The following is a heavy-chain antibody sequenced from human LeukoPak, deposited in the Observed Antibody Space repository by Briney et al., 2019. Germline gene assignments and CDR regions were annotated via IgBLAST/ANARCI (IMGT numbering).Heavy chain of an antibody. D-gene: IGHD4-23*01. Sequence: PGGSLRLSCAVSGFTFSTYWMSWVRQAPGKGLEWVANIRQDGSEKNYVDSVKGRFTISRDNAKNSLYLQMNSLRAEDTALYYCVRDADGGNSWFDTWGQGTLVTVSS. V-gene: IGHV3-7*03. CDR1: GFTFSTYW. CDR2: IRQDGSEK. CDR3: VRDADGGNSWFDT. J-gene: IGHJ5*02.